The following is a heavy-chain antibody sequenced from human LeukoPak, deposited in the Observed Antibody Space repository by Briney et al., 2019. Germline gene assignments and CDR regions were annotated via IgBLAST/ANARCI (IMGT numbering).Heavy chain of an antibody. Sequence: GGSLRLSCAASGFTFSSYWMSWVRQAPGKGLEWVSSISSSSSYIYYADSVKGRFTISRDNAKNSLYLQMNSLRAEDTAAYYCAGSYGSGSYYSSPLRSFDYWGQGTLVTVSS. CDR2: ISSSSSYI. CDR3: AGSYGSGSYYSSPLRSFDY. J-gene: IGHJ4*02. V-gene: IGHV3-21*01. CDR1: GFTFSSYW. D-gene: IGHD3-10*01.